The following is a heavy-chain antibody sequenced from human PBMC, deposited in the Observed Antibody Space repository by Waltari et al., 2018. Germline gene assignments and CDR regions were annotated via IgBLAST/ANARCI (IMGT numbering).Heavy chain of an antibody. CDR1: GFHFKSYE. J-gene: IGHJ1*01. V-gene: IGHV3-48*03. CDR3: ARRSRFSGSPLGH. CDR2: ISTSGNSA. D-gene: IGHD1-26*01. Sequence: EVQLVESGGGLVQPGGSLRLSGATSGFHFKSYEMNWVRQAPGKGLDLVAYISTSGNSATYADSVNGRLSTSRDNAKNSVDLQMNSLRAEDTAVYYGARRSRFSGSPLGHWGQGSLVIVSS.